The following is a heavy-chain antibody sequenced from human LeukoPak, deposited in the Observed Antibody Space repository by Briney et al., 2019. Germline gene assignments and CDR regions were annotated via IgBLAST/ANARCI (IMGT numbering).Heavy chain of an antibody. V-gene: IGHV1-18*01. CDR3: ARAIAQLPYYYYGMDV. CDR1: GYTFTSYG. Sequence: ASVKVSCKASGYTFTSYGISWVRQAPGQGLEWMGWISAYNGNTNYAQKLQGRVTMTTDTSTSTAYMELSSLRSEDTAVYYCARAIAQLPYYYYGMDVWGQGTTVTVSS. J-gene: IGHJ6*02. D-gene: IGHD6-13*01. CDR2: ISAYNGNT.